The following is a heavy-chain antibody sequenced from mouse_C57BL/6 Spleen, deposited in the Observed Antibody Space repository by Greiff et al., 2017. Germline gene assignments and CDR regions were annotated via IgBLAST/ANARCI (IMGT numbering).Heavy chain of an antibody. CDR2: ISNGGGST. V-gene: IGHV5-12*01. J-gene: IGHJ4*01. CDR3: ARHYDGYAMDY. D-gene: IGHD2-3*01. Sequence: EVKLMESGGGLVQPGGSLKLSCAASGFTFSDYYMYWVRQTPETRLEWVAYISNGGGSTYYPDTVKGRFTISRDNAKNTLYLQMSRLKSEDTAMYYCARHYDGYAMDYWGQGTSVTVSA. CDR1: GFTFSDYY.